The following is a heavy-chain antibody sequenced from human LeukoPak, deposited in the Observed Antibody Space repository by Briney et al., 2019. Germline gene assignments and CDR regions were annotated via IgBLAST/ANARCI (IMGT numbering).Heavy chain of an antibody. V-gene: IGHV1-2*02. CDR2: INPNSGGT. Sequence: ASVKVSCKASGYTFTGYYIHWVRQAPGQGLEWMGCINPNSGGTNFAQKFQGRVTMISDTSISTAYMELSSLTSDDTAMFYCARGVSGSHYDSWGQGTLVTVSS. D-gene: IGHD1-26*01. CDR1: GYTFTGYY. CDR3: ARGVSGSHYDS. J-gene: IGHJ4*02.